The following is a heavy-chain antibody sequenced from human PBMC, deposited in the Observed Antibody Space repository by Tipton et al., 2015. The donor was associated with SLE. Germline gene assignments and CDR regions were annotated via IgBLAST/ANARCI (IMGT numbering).Heavy chain of an antibody. CDR2: MNSDGSNI. V-gene: IGHV3-74*01. CDR1: GFNFRRNW. CDR3: VREGDTAFDY. J-gene: IGHJ4*02. D-gene: IGHD5-18*01. Sequence: SLRLSCAASGFNFRRNWIHWVRQVPGKGLVWVSRMNSDGSNIFYSDSVKGRFTISRDNAKNTVYLQMNSLRAEDTAVYYCVREGDTAFDYWGQGTLVTVSS.